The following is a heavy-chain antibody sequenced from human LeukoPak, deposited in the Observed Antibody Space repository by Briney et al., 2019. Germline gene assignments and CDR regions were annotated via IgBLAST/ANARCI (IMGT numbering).Heavy chain of an antibody. V-gene: IGHV3-21*01. J-gene: IGHJ3*02. CDR3: ASGTGGAYCGGDCYSEAFDI. CDR1: GFTFSSYS. Sequence: PGGSLRLSRAASGFTFSSYSMNWVRQAPGKRVEWVSSICSRSSYLYYADSVKGRFTIARDNAKTSLYLQMNSLRAEDTAVYYCASGTGGAYCGGDCYSEAFDIWGQGTMVTVSS. D-gene: IGHD2-21*02. CDR2: ICSRSSYL.